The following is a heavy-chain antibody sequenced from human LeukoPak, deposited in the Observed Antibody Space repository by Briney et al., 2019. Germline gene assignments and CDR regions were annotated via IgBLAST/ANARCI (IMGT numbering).Heavy chain of an antibody. Sequence: SETLSLTCTVSGGSISSYYWSWIRQPPGKGLEWIGYIYYSGSTNYNPSLKSRVTISVDTSKNQFSLKLSSVTAADTAVYYCARPQGIAAFDYWGQGTLVTVSS. CDR2: IYYSGST. V-gene: IGHV4-59*12. D-gene: IGHD6-6*01. J-gene: IGHJ4*02. CDR3: ARPQGIAAFDY. CDR1: GGSISSYY.